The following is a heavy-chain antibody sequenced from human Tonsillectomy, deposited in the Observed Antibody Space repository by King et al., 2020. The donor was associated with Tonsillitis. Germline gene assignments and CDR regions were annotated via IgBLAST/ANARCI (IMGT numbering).Heavy chain of an antibody. CDR3: ATGGHNSSGWSTLGY. CDR1: GYSFSIFW. CDR2: IYPADSHT. J-gene: IGHJ4*02. D-gene: IGHD6-19*01. Sequence: QLVQSGAEVKKPGESLKISCKGSGYSFSIFWIAWVRQMPGKGLEWMGIIYPADSHTTYSPSFQGQVTIPADKAIRTTYLQWSSLKASDTAMYYCATGGHNSSGWSTLGYWGQGTLVTVSS. V-gene: IGHV5-51*01.